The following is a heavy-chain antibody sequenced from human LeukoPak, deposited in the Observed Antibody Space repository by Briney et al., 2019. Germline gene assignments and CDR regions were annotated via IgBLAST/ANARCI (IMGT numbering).Heavy chain of an antibody. CDR3: ARNPAKVVPAVY. CDR2: IDQDGSAT. CDR1: GFTFSNYW. J-gene: IGHJ4*02. V-gene: IGHV3-7*01. D-gene: IGHD2-2*01. Sequence: GGSLRLSCAASGFTFSNYWMSWVRQAPGKGLEWVANIDQDGSATYYVDSVKGRFTISRDNAKNSLYLQMSSLRAEDTAVYYCARNPAKVVPAVYWGQGTLVTVSS.